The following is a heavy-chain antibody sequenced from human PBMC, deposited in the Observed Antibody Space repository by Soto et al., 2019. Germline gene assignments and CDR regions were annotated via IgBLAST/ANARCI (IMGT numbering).Heavy chain of an antibody. Sequence: ASVKVSCKASGNTFTSYDINWVREATGHGLEWMGWINPNSGNIGYAQKFQGRVTMTRDTAIRTAYMEVSRLRSDDTAVYYCARGRASGSYYLLDYWGQGTLVTVSS. J-gene: IGHJ4*02. D-gene: IGHD3-10*01. V-gene: IGHV1-8*01. CDR2: INPNSGNI. CDR1: GNTFTSYD. CDR3: ARGRASGSYYLLDY.